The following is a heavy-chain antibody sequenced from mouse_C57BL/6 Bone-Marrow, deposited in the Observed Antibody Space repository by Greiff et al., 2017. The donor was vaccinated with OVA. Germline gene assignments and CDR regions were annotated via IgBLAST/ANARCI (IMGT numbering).Heavy chain of an antibody. V-gene: IGHV5-4*01. CDR1: GFTFSSYA. CDR3: ARLRRGYYAMDY. J-gene: IGHJ4*01. Sequence: EVHLVESGGGLVKPGGSLKLSCAASGFTFSSYAMSWVRQTPEKRLEWVATISDGGSYTYYPDNVKGRFTISRDNAKNNLYLQMSHLKSEDTAMYYCARLRRGYYAMDYWGQGTSVTVSS. CDR2: ISDGGSYT. D-gene: IGHD2-12*01.